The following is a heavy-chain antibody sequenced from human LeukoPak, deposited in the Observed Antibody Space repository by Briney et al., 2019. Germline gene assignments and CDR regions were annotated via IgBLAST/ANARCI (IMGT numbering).Heavy chain of an antibody. CDR3: ARDAFRDSSGYYYY. CDR1: GFTFTTYA. D-gene: IGHD3-22*01. Sequence: GGSLRLSCAASGFTFTTYAMNWARQAPGKGLEWVSSISGSGGGTFYADSVKGRFTISRDNSKNTLYLQMNSLRAEDTAVYYCARDAFRDSSGYYYYWGQGTLVTVSS. CDR2: ISGSGGGT. V-gene: IGHV3-23*01. J-gene: IGHJ4*02.